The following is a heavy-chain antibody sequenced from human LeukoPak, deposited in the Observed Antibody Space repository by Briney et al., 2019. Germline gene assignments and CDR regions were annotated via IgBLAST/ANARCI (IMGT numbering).Heavy chain of an antibody. CDR2: IKQDGSEK. CDR3: ARDLYYDYVWGSYRPENWFDP. V-gene: IGHV3-7*01. D-gene: IGHD3-16*02. J-gene: IGHJ5*02. Sequence: GGSLRLSCAASGFTFSSYWMSWVRQAPGKGLEWVANIKQDGSEKYYVDSVKGRFTISRDNAKNSLYLQMNSLRAEDTAVYYRARDLYYDYVWGSYRPENWFDPWGQGTLVTVSS. CDR1: GFTFSSYW.